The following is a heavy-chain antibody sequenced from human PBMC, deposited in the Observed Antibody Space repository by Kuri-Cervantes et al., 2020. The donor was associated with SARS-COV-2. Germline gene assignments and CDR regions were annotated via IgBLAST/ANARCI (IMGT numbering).Heavy chain of an antibody. J-gene: IGHJ4*02. CDR1: GYTFTSYY. CDR3: ARAELTGIDY. CDR2: INPSGGST. Sequence: KISCKASGYTFTSYYMHCVRQAPGQGLEWMGIINPSGGSTSYAQKFQGRVTMTRDTSTSTVYMELSSLGSEDTAVYYCARAELTGIDYWGQGTLVTVSS. D-gene: IGHD7-27*01. V-gene: IGHV1-46*01.